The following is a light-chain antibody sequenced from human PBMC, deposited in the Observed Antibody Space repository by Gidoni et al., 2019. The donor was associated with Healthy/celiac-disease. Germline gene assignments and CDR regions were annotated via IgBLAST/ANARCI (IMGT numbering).Light chain of an antibody. J-gene: IGKJ3*01. V-gene: IGKV3-20*01. Sequence: EIVLTQSPGTLSFSPGERATLSCRASQSVSSSYLAWYQQKPGQAPRLLIYGASSRATGIPDRFSGSGSGTDCTLSISRLEPEDFAVYYCQQYGSSLFTFGPGTKVDIK. CDR3: QQYGSSLFT. CDR2: GAS. CDR1: QSVSSSY.